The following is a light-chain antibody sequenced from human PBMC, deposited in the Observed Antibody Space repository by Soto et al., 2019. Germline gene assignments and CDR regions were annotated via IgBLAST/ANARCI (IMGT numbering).Light chain of an antibody. J-gene: IGKJ1*01. CDR3: QQYNSYQWT. Sequence: DIQMTQSPSTLSASVGDRVTITCRASQSISSWLAWYQQKPGKAPKLLIYDASSLESGVPSSFSGSGPGTEFTLTISSLQPDDFATYYCQQYNSYQWTFGQVTKVDI. CDR1: QSISSW. V-gene: IGKV1-5*01. CDR2: DAS.